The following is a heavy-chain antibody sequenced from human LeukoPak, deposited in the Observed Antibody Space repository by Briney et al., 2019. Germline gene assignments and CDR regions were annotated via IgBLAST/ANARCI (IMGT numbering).Heavy chain of an antibody. Sequence: SVKVSCKASGGTFSSYAISWVRQAPEQGLEWMGRIIPIFGTANYAQKFQGRVTITTDESTSTAYMELSSLRSEDTAVYYCARALVRTYYYDSSSAFDIWGQGTMVTVSS. J-gene: IGHJ3*02. CDR3: ARALVRTYYYDSSSAFDI. CDR1: GGTFSSYA. V-gene: IGHV1-69*05. D-gene: IGHD3-22*01. CDR2: IIPIFGTA.